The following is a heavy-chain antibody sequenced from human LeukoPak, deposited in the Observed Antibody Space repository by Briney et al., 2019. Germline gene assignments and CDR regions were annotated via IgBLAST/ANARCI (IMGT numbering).Heavy chain of an antibody. CDR2: ISYDGSNK. Sequence: GGSLRLSCAASGFTFSSYGMHWVRQAPGKGLEWVAVISYDGSNKYYADSVKGRFTISRDNSKNTLYLQMNSLRAEDTAVYYCAKDSAPYSYGFEAPYYFDYWGQGTLVTVSS. V-gene: IGHV3-30*18. CDR1: GFTFSSYG. CDR3: AKDSAPYSYGFEAPYYFDY. D-gene: IGHD5-18*01. J-gene: IGHJ4*02.